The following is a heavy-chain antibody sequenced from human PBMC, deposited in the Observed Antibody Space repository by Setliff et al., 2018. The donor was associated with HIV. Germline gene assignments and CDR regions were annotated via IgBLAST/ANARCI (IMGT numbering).Heavy chain of an antibody. Sequence: GASVKVSCKASGFAFTNYAFTWVRQAPGQGLEWMGWISAYNGNTDYAPRLLGRVTMTTDTSTSTAYMELRSLSSDDTAVYYCARARLQGIVTAVGPRDNCLDPWGQGTRVTVSS. V-gene: IGHV1-18*01. CDR2: ISAYNGNT. CDR3: ARARLQGIVTAVGPRDNCLDP. CDR1: GFAFTNYA. J-gene: IGHJ5*02. D-gene: IGHD1-26*01.